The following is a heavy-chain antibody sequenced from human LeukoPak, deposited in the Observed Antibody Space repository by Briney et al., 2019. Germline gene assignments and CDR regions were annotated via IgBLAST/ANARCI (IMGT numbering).Heavy chain of an antibody. CDR3: TRQVGVPAASMDV. J-gene: IGHJ6*04. CDR2: IRSKPNSYAT. V-gene: IGHV3-73*01. CDR1: GFTFSGSA. Sequence: GGSLRLSRAVSGFTFSGSAIHWVRQASGKGLEWVGRIRSKPNSYATAYAASVKGRFTISRDDSKNTAYLQMNSLKTEDTAVYYCTRQVGVPAASMDVWGKGTTVTVSS. D-gene: IGHD2-2*01.